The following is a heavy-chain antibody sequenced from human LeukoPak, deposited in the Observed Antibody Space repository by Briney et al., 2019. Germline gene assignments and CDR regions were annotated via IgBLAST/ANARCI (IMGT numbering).Heavy chain of an antibody. CDR2: ISSSSSYI. Sequence: GSLRLSCAASGFTFSSYSMNWVRQAPGKGLEWASSISSSSSYIYYADSVKGRFTISRDNAKNSLYLQMNSLRAEDTAVYYCARSEGELDYFDYWGQGTLVTVSS. CDR3: ARSEGELDYFDY. CDR1: GFTFSSYS. J-gene: IGHJ4*02. V-gene: IGHV3-21*01. D-gene: IGHD1-26*01.